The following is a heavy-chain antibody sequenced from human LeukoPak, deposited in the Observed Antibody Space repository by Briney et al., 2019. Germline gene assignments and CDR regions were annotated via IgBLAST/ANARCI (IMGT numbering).Heavy chain of an antibody. J-gene: IGHJ4*02. Sequence: SETLSLTCTVSGGSISSGSYYWSWIRQPAGKGLEWIGRIYTSGSTNYNPSLKSRVTISVDTSKNQFSLKLSSVTAADTAVYYCARRGYGSGSYYKKPFDYWGQGTLVTVSS. V-gene: IGHV4-61*02. D-gene: IGHD3-10*01. CDR3: ARRGYGSGSYYKKPFDY. CDR2: IYTSGST. CDR1: GGSISSGSYY.